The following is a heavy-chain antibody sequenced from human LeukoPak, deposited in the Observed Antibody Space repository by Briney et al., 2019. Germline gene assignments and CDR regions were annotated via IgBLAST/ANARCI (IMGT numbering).Heavy chain of an antibody. Sequence: GGSLRLSCAASGFTFSRYDMQWVRQAPGKGLEWVSGISRSGPTYYTDSVKGRITISRDNSKNTLYLQMNSLRAEDTALYYCAKTVRRSFDIWGQGTMVTVSS. V-gene: IGHV3-23*01. J-gene: IGHJ3*02. CDR2: ISRSGPT. CDR1: GFTFSRYD. CDR3: AKTVRRSFDI. D-gene: IGHD6-6*01.